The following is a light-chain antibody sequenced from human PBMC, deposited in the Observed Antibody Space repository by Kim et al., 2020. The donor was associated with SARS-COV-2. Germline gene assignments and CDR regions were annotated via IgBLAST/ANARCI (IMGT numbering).Light chain of an antibody. J-gene: IGKJ4*01. CDR1: QSISSK. CDR3: QQYTDWLT. V-gene: IGKV3-15*01. Sequence: VSPGERATLSCRASQSISSKLAWYQQKPGQAPRLLIYDTSTRATGIPARFSGSGSGTEFTLTISSLLSEDFAVYYCQQYTDWLTFGGGTKVDIK. CDR2: DTS.